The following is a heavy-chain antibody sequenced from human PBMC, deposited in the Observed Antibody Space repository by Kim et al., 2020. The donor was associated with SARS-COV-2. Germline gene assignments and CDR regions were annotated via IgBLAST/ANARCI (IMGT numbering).Heavy chain of an antibody. CDR2: ISWNSGSI. CDR1: GFTFDDYA. D-gene: IGHD1-26*01. Sequence: GGSLRLSCAASGFTFDDYAMHWVRQAPGKGLEWVSGISWNSGSIGYADSVKGRFTISRDNAKNSLYLQMNSLRAEDTALYYCAKSGIWALPPNSVYWGQGTMVTVSS. J-gene: IGHJ3*01. CDR3: AKSGIWALPPNSVY. V-gene: IGHV3-9*01.